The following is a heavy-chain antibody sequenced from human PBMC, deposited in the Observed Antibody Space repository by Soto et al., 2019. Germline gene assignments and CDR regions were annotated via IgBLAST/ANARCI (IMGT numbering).Heavy chain of an antibody. CDR1: GYTFTSYA. J-gene: IGHJ4*02. V-gene: IGHV1-3*01. D-gene: IGHD5-12*01. CDR2: INAGNGNT. CDR3: ARDRGYSGYDLGSY. Sequence: ASVKVSCKASGYTFTSYAMHWVRQAPGQRLEWMGWINAGNGNTKYSQKFQGRVTITRDTSASTAYMELSSLRSEDTAVYYCARDRGYSGYDLGSYWGQGTLVTVSS.